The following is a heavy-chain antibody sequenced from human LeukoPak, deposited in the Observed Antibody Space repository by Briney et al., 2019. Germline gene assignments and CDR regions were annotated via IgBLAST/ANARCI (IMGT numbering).Heavy chain of an antibody. CDR3: ARGPGRVGMDV. V-gene: IGHV1-18*01. CDR2: ISAYNDNT. J-gene: IGHJ6*02. Sequence: ASVKVSCKASGYTFTSYGISWVRQAPGQGLEWMGWISAYNDNTNYAQKLQGRVTMTRNTSISTAYMELSSLRSEDTAVYYCARGPGRVGMDVWGQGTTVTVSS. CDR1: GYTFTSYG.